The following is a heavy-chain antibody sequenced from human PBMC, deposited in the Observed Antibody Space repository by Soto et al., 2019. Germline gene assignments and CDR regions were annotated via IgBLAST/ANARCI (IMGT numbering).Heavy chain of an antibody. Sequence: QVKLVESGGDVVQPGGSLRLACVASGFAFRRSAMYWVRQAPGKGLEWVATASDDGTDTYYAASVKGRFSTYRDNSKNTLFLQMNSLRTEDTAVYYCAKESGGERYAAYFDLWGQGTLVTVSA. CDR3: AKESGGERYAAYFDL. CDR2: ASDDGTDT. V-gene: IGHV3-30*18. J-gene: IGHJ4*02. D-gene: IGHD2-21*01. CDR1: GFAFRRSA.